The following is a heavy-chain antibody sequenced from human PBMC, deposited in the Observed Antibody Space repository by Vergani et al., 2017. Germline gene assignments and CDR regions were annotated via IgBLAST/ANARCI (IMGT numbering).Heavy chain of an antibody. J-gene: IGHJ4*02. D-gene: IGHD1-26*01. Sequence: EVQLVESGGGLVQPGGSLRLSCAASGFTVSSNYMSWVRPAPGKGLEWVSVIYSGGSTYYADSVKGRFTISRDNSKNTLYLQMNSLRAEDTAVYYCARASGSYYSGFDYWGQGTLVTVSS. CDR3: ARASGSYYSGFDY. V-gene: IGHV3-53*01. CDR2: IYSGGST. CDR1: GFTVSSNY.